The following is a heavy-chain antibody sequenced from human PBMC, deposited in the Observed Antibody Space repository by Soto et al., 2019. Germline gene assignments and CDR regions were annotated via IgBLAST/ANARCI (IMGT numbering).Heavy chain of an antibody. V-gene: IGHV4-34*01. CDR3: ARTQDYYESSGYYL. CDR2: INHSGST. Sequence: QVQLQQWGAGLLKPSETLSLTCAVYGGSFSGYYWSWLRQPPGKGLEWNGEINHSGSTNYNPSLKSRLTISVDTPKNQSSQKLGSVTAADTAVYDCARTQDYYESSGYYLWGQEPLDTVSS. J-gene: IGHJ5*02. CDR1: GGSFSGYY. D-gene: IGHD3-22*01.